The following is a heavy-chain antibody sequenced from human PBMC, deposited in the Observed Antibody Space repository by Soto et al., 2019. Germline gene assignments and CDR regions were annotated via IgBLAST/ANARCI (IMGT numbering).Heavy chain of an antibody. CDR2: ISSSSSTI. D-gene: IGHD2-15*01. Sequence: PGGSLRLSCDASEFMFSSYAMSWVRQAPGKGLEWVSYISSSSSTIYYADSVKGRFTISRDNAKNSLYLQMNSLRAEDTAVYYCARGGGCSGGSCNFDYWGQGTLVTVSS. V-gene: IGHV3-48*01. CDR3: ARGGGCSGGSCNFDY. J-gene: IGHJ4*02. CDR1: EFMFSSYA.